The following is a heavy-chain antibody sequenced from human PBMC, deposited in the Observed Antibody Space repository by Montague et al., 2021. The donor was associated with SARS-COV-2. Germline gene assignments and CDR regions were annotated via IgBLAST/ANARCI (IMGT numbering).Heavy chain of an antibody. V-gene: IGHV4-4*02. CDR3: ALPLGGARFDP. CDR1: GGSVSSDNW. J-gene: IGHJ5*02. CDR2: IYRSGTT. Sequence: SETLSLTCTVSGGSVSSDNWWTWVRQPPGKGLEWIGEIYRSGTTNYNPSLQSRVTISVDKSRNHLSLNLRSVTAADTAMYYCALPLGGARFDPWGQGILVTASS. D-gene: IGHD1-26*01.